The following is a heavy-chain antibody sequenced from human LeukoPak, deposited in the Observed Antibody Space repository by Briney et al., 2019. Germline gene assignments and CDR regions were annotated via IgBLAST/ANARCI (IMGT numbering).Heavy chain of an antibody. CDR3: ASLTVTGGSLSDY. D-gene: IGHD2-15*01. J-gene: IGHJ4*02. Sequence: GGSLRLSCAASGFTFSSYSMNWVRQAPGKGLEWVSSISYSSSYIYYADSVKGRFTISRDNAKNSLYLQMNSLRAEDTAVYYCASLTVTGGSLSDYWGQGTLVTVSS. CDR1: GFTFSSYS. V-gene: IGHV3-21*01. CDR2: ISYSSSYI.